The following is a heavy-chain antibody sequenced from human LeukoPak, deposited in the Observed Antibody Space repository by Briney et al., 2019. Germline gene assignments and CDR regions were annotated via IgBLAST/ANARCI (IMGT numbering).Heavy chain of an antibody. V-gene: IGHV3-21*03. CDR2: ISSSSSYI. J-gene: IGHJ5*02. CDR1: GFTFSSYS. Sequence: PGGSLRLSCAASGFTFSSYSMNWVRQAPGKGLEWVSSISSSSSYIYYADSVKGRFTISRDNAKSSLYLQMNSLRAEDTAVYYCARTSSVSGNWFDPWGQGTLVTVSS. CDR3: ARTSSVSGNWFDP.